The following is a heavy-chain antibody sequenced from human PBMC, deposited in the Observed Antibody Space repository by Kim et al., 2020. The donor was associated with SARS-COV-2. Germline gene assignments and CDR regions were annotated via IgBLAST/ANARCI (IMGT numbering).Heavy chain of an antibody. CDR3: ARDRSSGWERGFDY. CDR2: INTNIGNP. J-gene: IGHJ4*02. CDR1: GYTFTSYA. Sequence: ASVKVSCKASGYTFTSYAMNWVRQAPGQGLEWMGWINTNIGNPTYAQGFTGRFVFSLDTSVSTAYLQISSLKAEDTAVYYCARDRSSGWERGFDYWGQGTLVTVSS. D-gene: IGHD6-19*01. V-gene: IGHV7-4-1*02.